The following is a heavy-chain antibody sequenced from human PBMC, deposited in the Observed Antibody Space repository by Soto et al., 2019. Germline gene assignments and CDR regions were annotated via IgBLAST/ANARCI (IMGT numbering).Heavy chain of an antibody. CDR3: ARGRAYYDSSGYYYIDY. V-gene: IGHV4-30-4*01. CDR2: IYHSGST. J-gene: IGHJ4*02. Sequence: ASETLSPTCTFSGGSISSGDYYCILIRQPPGKGLEWIGYIYHSGSTYYNPSLKSRVSISVDTSKNQFSLKLSSVTAADTAVYYCARGRAYYDSSGYYYIDYWGQGALVTVSS. CDR1: GGSISSGDYY. D-gene: IGHD3-22*01.